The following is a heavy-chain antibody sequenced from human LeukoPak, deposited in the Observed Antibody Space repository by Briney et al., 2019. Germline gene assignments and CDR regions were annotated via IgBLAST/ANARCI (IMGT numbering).Heavy chain of an antibody. V-gene: IGHV4-59*01. CDR2: IYYSGST. D-gene: IGHD3-22*01. CDR1: GGSISSYY. Sequence: PSETLSLTCTVSGGSISSYYWSWIRQPPGKGLEWIGYIYYSGSTNYNPSLKSRVTISVDTSKNQFSLKLSSVTAADTAVYYCARAEYYYDSSGYNIYWYFDLWGRGTLVTVSS. J-gene: IGHJ2*01. CDR3: ARAEYYYDSSGYNIYWYFDL.